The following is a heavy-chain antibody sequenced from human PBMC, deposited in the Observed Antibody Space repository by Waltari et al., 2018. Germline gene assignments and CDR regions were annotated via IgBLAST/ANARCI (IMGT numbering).Heavy chain of an antibody. D-gene: IGHD2-8*02. Sequence: QVQLVQSGSELKKPGASVKVSCKASGYTFTSYAMNWVRQAPGQGLEWMGWLNTNTGNPTYAQGFTGRFVFSLDTSVSTAYLQISSLKAEDTAVYYCARDRPFYCTGGVCSDWFDPWGQGTLVTVSS. CDR2: LNTNTGNP. CDR3: ARDRPFYCTGGVCSDWFDP. CDR1: GYTFTSYA. J-gene: IGHJ5*02. V-gene: IGHV7-4-1*02.